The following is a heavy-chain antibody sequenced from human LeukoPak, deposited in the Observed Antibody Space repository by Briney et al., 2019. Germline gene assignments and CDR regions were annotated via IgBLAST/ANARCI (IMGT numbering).Heavy chain of an antibody. V-gene: IGHV1-18*01. CDR3: ARVSLSPYGLASPAPGAY. CDR2: ICADNGIT. D-gene: IGHD3-10*01. J-gene: IGHJ1*01. Sequence: ASVKVSCKASGYTFSSYGISWVRQAPGQGLEGMGWICADNGITNYAENVQGRVTMTTDTSTITAYMELTSLRADDTAVFYCARVSLSPYGLASPAPGAYWGQGTLVTVPS. CDR1: GYTFSSYG.